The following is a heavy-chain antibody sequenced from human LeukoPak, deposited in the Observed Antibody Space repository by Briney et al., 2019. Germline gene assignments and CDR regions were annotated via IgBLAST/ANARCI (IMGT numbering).Heavy chain of an antibody. CDR2: IIPIFGTA. J-gene: IGHJ5*02. Sequence: SVKVSCKASGGTFSSYAISWVRQAPGQGLEWMGGIIPIFGTANYAQKFQGRVTMTTDTSTSTAYMELRSLRSDDTAVYYCARDTYADLPRDWFDPWGQGTLVTVSS. CDR1: GGTFSSYA. CDR3: ARDTYADLPRDWFDP. D-gene: IGHD4-17*01. V-gene: IGHV1-69*05.